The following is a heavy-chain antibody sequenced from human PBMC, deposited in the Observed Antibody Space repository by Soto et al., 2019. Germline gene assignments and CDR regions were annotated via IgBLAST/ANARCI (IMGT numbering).Heavy chain of an antibody. Sequence: EVQLVESGGGLVKPGGSLRLSCAASGFTFSSYSMNWVRQAPGKGLEWVSSISSSSSYIYYADSVKGRFTISRDNAKNSLYLQMNSRRAEDTAVYYCATYLTTVTTENTQFDYWGQGTLVTVSS. V-gene: IGHV3-21*01. J-gene: IGHJ4*02. CDR1: GFTFSSYS. D-gene: IGHD4-4*01. CDR2: ISSSSSYI. CDR3: ATYLTTVTTENTQFDY.